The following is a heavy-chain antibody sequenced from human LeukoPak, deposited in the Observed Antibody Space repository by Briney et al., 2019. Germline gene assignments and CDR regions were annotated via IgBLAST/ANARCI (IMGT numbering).Heavy chain of an antibody. CDR1: GGSISSSSYY. V-gene: IGHV4-39*01. D-gene: IGHD3-10*01. J-gene: IGHJ6*02. Sequence: PSETLSLTCTVSGGSISSSSYYWGWIRQPPGKGLKWIGSIYYSGSTYYNPSLKSRVTISVDTSKNQFSLKLSSVTAADTAVYYCAGGMVRGVLKDYYYGMDVWGQGTTVTVSS. CDR3: AGGMVRGVLKDYYYGMDV. CDR2: IYYSGST.